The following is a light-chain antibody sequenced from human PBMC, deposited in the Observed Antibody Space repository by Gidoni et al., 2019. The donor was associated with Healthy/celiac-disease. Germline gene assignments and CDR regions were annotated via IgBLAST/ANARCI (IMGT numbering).Light chain of an antibody. V-gene: IGLV2-14*01. CDR2: EVS. CDR1: SSDVGGYNY. CDR3: SSYTSSSTPV. Sequence: QSALTQPASVSGSPGQSITISCTGTSSDVGGYNYVSWYQQHPGKAPKLMIYEVSNRPSGVPDRFSGSKSSNTASLTISGLQAEDEADYYCSSYTSSSTPVFGGGTKLTVL. J-gene: IGLJ2*01.